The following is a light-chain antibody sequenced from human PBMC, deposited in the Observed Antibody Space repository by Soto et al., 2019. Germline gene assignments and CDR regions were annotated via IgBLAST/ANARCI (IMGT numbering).Light chain of an antibody. CDR1: QTIISSY. V-gene: IGKV3-20*01. Sequence: EVVLTQSPGTLSLSPGETVTLSCRAGQTIISSYLAWYQQKPGQAPRLLIYGASSRATGIPDRFSGSGSGTDFTLTISGLEPEDSAVYYCQQYGRSLFTFGQGTRLEIK. CDR3: QQYGRSLFT. J-gene: IGKJ5*01. CDR2: GAS.